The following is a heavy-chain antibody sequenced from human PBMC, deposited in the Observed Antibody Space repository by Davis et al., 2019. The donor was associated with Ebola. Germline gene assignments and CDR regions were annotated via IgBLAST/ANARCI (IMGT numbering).Heavy chain of an antibody. CDR3: ARDLPSYGDYGIYYYGMDV. V-gene: IGHV3-11*01. CDR2: ISSSGSTI. D-gene: IGHD4-17*01. CDR1: GFTFSDYY. Sequence: GESLKISCAAPGFTFSDYYISWIRQAPGKGLEWVSYISSSGSTIYYADSVKGRFTISRDNAKNSLYLQMNRLRAEDTAVYYCARDLPSYGDYGIYYYGMDVWGQGTTVTVSS. J-gene: IGHJ6*02.